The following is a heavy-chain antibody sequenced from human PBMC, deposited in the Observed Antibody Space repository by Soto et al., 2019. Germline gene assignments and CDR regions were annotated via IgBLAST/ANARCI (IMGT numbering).Heavy chain of an antibody. Sequence: SLKVSCKASGGTFSSYAISWVRQAPGQGLEWMGGIIPIFGTANYAQKFQGRVTITADESTSTAYMELSSLRSEDTAVYYCARVKDSYDILTGYYMGHYGMDVWGQGTTVTVSS. CDR3: ARVKDSYDILTGYYMGHYGMDV. CDR2: IIPIFGTA. V-gene: IGHV1-69*13. CDR1: GGTFSSYA. J-gene: IGHJ6*02. D-gene: IGHD3-9*01.